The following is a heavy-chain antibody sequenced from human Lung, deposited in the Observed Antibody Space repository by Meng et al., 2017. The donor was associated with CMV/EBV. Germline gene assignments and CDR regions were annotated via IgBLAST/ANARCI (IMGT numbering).Heavy chain of an antibody. CDR1: EFTFSNFG. V-gene: IGHV3-33*06. CDR2: LWYDGSNT. D-gene: IGHD3-10*01. CDR3: AKDMQDFGELHEY. J-gene: IGHJ4*02. Sequence: GGSXRLXCAASEFTFSNFGMHWDRQAPGRGLEWVALLWYDGSNTNYADSVKGRFTISRDHSKHTVFLQMNSLGVEDTAVYYCAKDMQDFGELHEYWGQGTLVTVSS.